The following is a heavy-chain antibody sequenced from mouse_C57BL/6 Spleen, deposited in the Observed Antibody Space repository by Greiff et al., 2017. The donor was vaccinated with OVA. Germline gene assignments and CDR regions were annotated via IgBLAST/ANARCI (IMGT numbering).Heavy chain of an antibody. CDR1: GYTFTSYW. CDR2: IDPSDSYT. Sequence: QVQLKQSGAELVRPGTSVKLSCKASGYTFTSYWMHWVKQRPGQGLEWIGVIDPSDSYTNYNQKFKGKATLTVDTSSSTAYMQLSSLTSEDSAVYYCARGGNYGDYWGQGTTLTVSS. CDR3: ARGGNYGDY. V-gene: IGHV1-59*01. D-gene: IGHD2-1*01. J-gene: IGHJ2*01.